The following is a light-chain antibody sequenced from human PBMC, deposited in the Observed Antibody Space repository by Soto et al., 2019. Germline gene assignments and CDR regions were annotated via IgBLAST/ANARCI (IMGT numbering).Light chain of an antibody. Sequence: EIVLTQSPATLSLSPGERATLSCRASQSVSSYLAWYQQKPGQAPRLLIYDASNRATGIPARFSGSGSGTDFTLTISSLEPEDFAVYYCQQRSNWLGWTFGQGTMVEIK. CDR1: QSVSSY. V-gene: IGKV3-11*01. CDR2: DAS. J-gene: IGKJ1*01. CDR3: QQRSNWLGWT.